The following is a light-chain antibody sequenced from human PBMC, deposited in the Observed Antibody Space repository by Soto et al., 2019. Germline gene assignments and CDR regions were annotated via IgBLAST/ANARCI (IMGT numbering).Light chain of an antibody. V-gene: IGLV6-57*02. CDR1: SGSIATNY. J-gene: IGLJ1*01. CDR2: EDN. Sequence: NFMLTQPHSVSESPGKTITISCTGSSGSIATNYVQWYRQRPGSAPTTVIYEDNQRPSGVPDRFSGSKSGNTASLTISGLQAEDEADYYCCSYEGRYIYVFGSGTKLTVL. CDR3: CSYEGRYIYV.